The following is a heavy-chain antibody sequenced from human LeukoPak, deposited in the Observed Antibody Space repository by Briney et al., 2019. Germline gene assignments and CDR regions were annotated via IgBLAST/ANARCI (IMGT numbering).Heavy chain of an antibody. CDR1: GFTFSRHG. CDR3: AKDGWEGDYGY. J-gene: IGHJ4*02. D-gene: IGHD4-17*01. Sequence: GGSLRLSCVASGFTFSRHGMNWVRQAPGKGLEWVSGISPSGDIKYYVDSVKGRFTVSRDNSKNTLYLQINSLRDEDTAVYYCAKDGWEGDYGYWGQGTLVTVSS. CDR2: ISPSGDIK. V-gene: IGHV3-23*01.